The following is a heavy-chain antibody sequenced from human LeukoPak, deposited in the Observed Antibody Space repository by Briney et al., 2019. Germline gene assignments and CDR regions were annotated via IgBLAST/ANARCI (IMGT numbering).Heavy chain of an antibody. CDR1: GFTFSSYE. Sequence: PGGSLSLSCAASGFTFSSYEMHWVRQAPGKGLEWVSYISSSGSTIYYADSVRGRFTISRDNAKNSLYLQMNSLRAEDTAVYYCARERSYYFDYWGQGTLVTVSS. CDR2: ISSSGSTI. CDR3: ARERSYYFDY. V-gene: IGHV3-48*03. J-gene: IGHJ4*02.